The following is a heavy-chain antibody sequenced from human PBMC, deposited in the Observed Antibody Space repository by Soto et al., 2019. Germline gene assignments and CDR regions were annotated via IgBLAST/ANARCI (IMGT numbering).Heavy chain of an antibody. CDR1: GFTFSSYA. CDR2: ISGSGGST. V-gene: IGHV3-23*01. Sequence: PGGSLRLSCAASGFTFSSYAMSWVRQAPGKGLEWVSAISGSGGSTYYADSVKGRFTISRDNSKNTLYLQMNSLRAEDTAVYYCAKLYCGGDCYSDGPYYYYGMDVWGQGTTVTAP. CDR3: AKLYCGGDCYSDGPYYYYGMDV. J-gene: IGHJ6*02. D-gene: IGHD2-21*02.